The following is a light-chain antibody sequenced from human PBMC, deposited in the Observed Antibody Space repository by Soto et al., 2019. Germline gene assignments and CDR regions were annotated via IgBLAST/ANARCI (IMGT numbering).Light chain of an antibody. CDR3: QVWDSSAGV. CDR1: NIGSKN. J-gene: IGLJ2*01. Sequence: SYELTQPLSVSVALGQTARITCGGNNIGSKNGHWYQQKPGQAPVLVIYRDSNRPSGIPERFSGSNSGNTATLTISRAQAGDEADYYGQVWDSSAGVFGGGTKLTVL. CDR2: RDS. V-gene: IGLV3-9*01.